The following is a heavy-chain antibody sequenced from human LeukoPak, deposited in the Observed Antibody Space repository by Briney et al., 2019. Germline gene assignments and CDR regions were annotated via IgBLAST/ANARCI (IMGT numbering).Heavy chain of an antibody. CDR3: ARDWVGTVTHFYYYYYMDV. CDR1: GGSISSYY. Sequence: PSETLSLTCTVSGGSISSYYWSWIRQPAGKGLEWIGRIYTSGSTNYNPSLKSRVTMSVDTSKNQFSLKLSSVTAADTAVYYCARDWVGTVTHFYYYYYMDVWGKGTTVTVSS. CDR2: IYTSGST. D-gene: IGHD5-18*01. J-gene: IGHJ6*03. V-gene: IGHV4-4*07.